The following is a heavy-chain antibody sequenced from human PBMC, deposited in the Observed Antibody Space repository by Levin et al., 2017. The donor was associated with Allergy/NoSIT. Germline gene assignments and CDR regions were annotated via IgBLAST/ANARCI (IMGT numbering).Heavy chain of an antibody. V-gene: IGHV4-31*03. J-gene: IGHJ4*02. CDR3: ARGTFLYYDILTGYYRLAYFDY. Sequence: SETLSLTCTVSGGSISSGGYYWSWIRQHPGKGLEWIGYIYYSGSTYYNPSLKSRVTISVDTSKNQFSLKLSSVTAADTAVYYCARGTFLYYDILTGYYRLAYFDYWGQGTLVTVSS. CDR1: GGSISSGGYY. D-gene: IGHD3-9*01. CDR2: IYYSGST.